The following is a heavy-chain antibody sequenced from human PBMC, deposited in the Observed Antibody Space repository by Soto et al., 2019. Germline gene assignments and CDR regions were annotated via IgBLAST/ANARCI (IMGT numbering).Heavy chain of an antibody. CDR1: GASIKSRNYF. J-gene: IGHJ4*02. Sequence: SETLSLTCTVSGASIKSRNYFWGWIRQPPGKGLEFVGSIHSSGGTYYNPSLKSRVTVSVDLSNSHFSLSLKSLTATDTAVYYCGRLAEAATGHTDFDFWGQGTLVTVSS. D-gene: IGHD2-15*01. CDR2: IHSSGGT. CDR3: GRLAEAATGHTDFDF. V-gene: IGHV4-39*02.